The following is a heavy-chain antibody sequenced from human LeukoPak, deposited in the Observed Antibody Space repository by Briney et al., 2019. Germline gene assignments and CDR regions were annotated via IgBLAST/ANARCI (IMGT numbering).Heavy chain of an antibody. CDR3: TRVVNGGHFDY. CDR2: VYHTGTS. V-gene: IGHV4-59*01. D-gene: IGHD2-8*01. Sequence: SETLSLTCSVSGASINDYYWTWIRQPPEKGLEWIGYVYHTGTSGYHPSLKSRVAMSLDTSKNQVSLKLRSVTAADTAVYFCTRVVNGGHFDYWGQGTLVTVSS. CDR1: GASINDYY. J-gene: IGHJ4*02.